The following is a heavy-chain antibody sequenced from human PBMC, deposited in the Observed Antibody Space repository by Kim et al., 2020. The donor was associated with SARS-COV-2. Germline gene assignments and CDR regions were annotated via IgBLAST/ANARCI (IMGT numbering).Heavy chain of an antibody. J-gene: IGHJ3*02. D-gene: IGHD3-22*01. CDR3: ARSSSGYYDDAFDI. Sequence: NPTRENRVTISVDTSKNQFSLKLSSVTAADTAVYYCARSSSGYYDDAFDIWGQGTMVTVSS. V-gene: IGHV4-39*01.